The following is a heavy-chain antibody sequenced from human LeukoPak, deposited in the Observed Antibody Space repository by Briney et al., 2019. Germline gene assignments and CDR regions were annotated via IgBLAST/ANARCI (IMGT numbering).Heavy chain of an antibody. Sequence: TGGSLRLSCAASGFTFSSYAMSWVRQAPGKGLKWVSAVSGTGGRTYYADSVKGRFTISRDNSKNTLYLQMNSLRAEDTAIYYCAKAREVLAYYYDGSGYYLDYWGQGTLVAVSS. CDR3: AKAREVLAYYYDGSGYYLDY. CDR2: VSGTGGRT. CDR1: GFTFSSYA. D-gene: IGHD3-22*01. V-gene: IGHV3-23*01. J-gene: IGHJ4*02.